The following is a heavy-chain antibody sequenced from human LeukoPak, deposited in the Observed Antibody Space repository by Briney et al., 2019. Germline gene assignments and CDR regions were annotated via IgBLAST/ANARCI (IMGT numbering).Heavy chain of an antibody. CDR3: ASDPLHYDSWSGCFPLA. Sequence: ASVKVSCKVSGYTLTELSMHWVRQAPGKGLEWMGGFDPEDGETIYAQKFQGRVTMTEDTSTDTACMELSSLRSEDTAVYYCASDPLHYDSWSGCFPLAWGQGTLVTVSS. J-gene: IGHJ5*02. V-gene: IGHV1-24*01. D-gene: IGHD3-3*01. CDR1: GYTLTELS. CDR2: FDPEDGET.